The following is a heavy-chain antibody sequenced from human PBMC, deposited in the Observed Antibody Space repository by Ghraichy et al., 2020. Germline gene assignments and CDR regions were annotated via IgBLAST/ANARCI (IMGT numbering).Heavy chain of an antibody. Sequence: SVKVSCKASGGTFSSYAISWVRQAPGQGLEWMGGIIPIFGTANYAQKFQGRVTITADESTSTAYMELSSLRSEDTAVYYCARAAAVNVGKNWFDPWGQGTLVTVSS. CDR3: ARAAAVNVGKNWFDP. V-gene: IGHV1-69*13. CDR2: IIPIFGTA. J-gene: IGHJ5*02. D-gene: IGHD6-13*01. CDR1: GGTFSSYA.